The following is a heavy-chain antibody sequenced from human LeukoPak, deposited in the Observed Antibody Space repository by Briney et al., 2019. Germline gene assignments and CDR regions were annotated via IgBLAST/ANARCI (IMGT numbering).Heavy chain of an antibody. CDR1: GFTFSSYS. J-gene: IGHJ4*02. V-gene: IGHV3-48*04. D-gene: IGHD3-3*01. CDR2: ISSSSSTI. CDR3: ARDKDYDFWSGYPWSHFDY. Sequence: GGSLRLSCAASGFTFSSYSMNWVRQAPGKGLEWVSYISSSSSTIYYADSVKGRFTISRDNAKNSLYLQMNSLRAEDTAVYYCARDKDYDFWSGYPWSHFDYWGQGTLVTVSS.